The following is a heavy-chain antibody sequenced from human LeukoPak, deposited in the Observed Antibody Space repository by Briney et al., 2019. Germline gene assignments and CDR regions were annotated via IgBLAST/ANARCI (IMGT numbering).Heavy chain of an antibody. J-gene: IGHJ4*02. Sequence: GGSLRLSCAASGFTFSSYAMSWVRQAPGKGLEWVSAISGSGGSTYYAGSVKGRFTISRDNSKNTLYLQMNSLRAEDTAVYYCAKVPIDETIVVVPAAPWWYFDYWGQGTLVTVSS. CDR2: ISGSGGST. CDR1: GFTFSSYA. V-gene: IGHV3-23*01. D-gene: IGHD2-2*01. CDR3: AKVPIDETIVVVPAAPWWYFDY.